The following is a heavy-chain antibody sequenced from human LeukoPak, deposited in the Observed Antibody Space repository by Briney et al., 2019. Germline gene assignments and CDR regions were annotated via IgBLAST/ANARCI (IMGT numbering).Heavy chain of an antibody. CDR1: GYTFTGYY. Sequence: GASVKVSCKASGYTFTGYYMHWVRQAPGQGLEWMGRINPNSGGTNYAQKFQGRVTMTRDTSISTAYMELSRLRSDDTAVYYCARDAALWPEPASRRDGSDYWGQGTLVTVSS. CDR2: INPNSGGT. J-gene: IGHJ4*02. V-gene: IGHV1-2*06. D-gene: IGHD5-24*01. CDR3: ARDAALWPEPASRRDGSDY.